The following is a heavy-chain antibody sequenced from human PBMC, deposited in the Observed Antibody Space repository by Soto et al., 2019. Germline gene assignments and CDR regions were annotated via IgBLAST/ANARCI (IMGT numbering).Heavy chain of an antibody. Sequence: EVQLLESGGGLVQPGGSLRLSCAASGFTFTTYDMSWVRQAPGKGLEWVSSVSAGGGSTYYADSVKGRFTISRDNSKNTLYLQMNTLRAEDTAVYYFAKDPGPVTPTCLDYWGQGTLVAVSS. CDR2: VSAGGGST. D-gene: IGHD5-18*01. CDR1: GFTFTTYD. J-gene: IGHJ4*02. V-gene: IGHV3-23*01. CDR3: AKDPGPVTPTCLDY.